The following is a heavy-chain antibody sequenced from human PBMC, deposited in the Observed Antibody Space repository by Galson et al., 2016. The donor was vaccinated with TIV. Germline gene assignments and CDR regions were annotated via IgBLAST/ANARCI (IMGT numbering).Heavy chain of an antibody. Sequence: SVKVSCKASGYTFTDYYIHWVRQAPGQGLDWMGWIDPRTGGTDYAQKFQGRVSMTRDTSIRTAYLELSRLKSDDTAIYYCAPNEGGSGNPPFDHWAQGTLVTVSS. J-gene: IGHJ4*02. CDR1: GYTFTDYY. V-gene: IGHV1-2*02. D-gene: IGHD3-10*01. CDR2: IDPRTGGT. CDR3: APNEGGSGNPPFDH.